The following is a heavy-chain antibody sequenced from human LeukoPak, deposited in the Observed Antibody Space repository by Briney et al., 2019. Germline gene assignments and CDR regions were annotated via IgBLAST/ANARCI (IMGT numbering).Heavy chain of an antibody. J-gene: IGHJ4*02. Sequence: GGSLRLSCAASGFTFSSYWMSWVRQAPGKGLEWVANIKQDGSEKYYVDSVKGRFTISRDNAKNSLYLQMNSPRAEDTAVYYCAKDRFQYYDFWSGYMIFDYWGQGTLVTVSS. D-gene: IGHD3-3*01. CDR1: GFTFSSYW. CDR2: IKQDGSEK. V-gene: IGHV3-7*01. CDR3: AKDRFQYYDFWSGYMIFDY.